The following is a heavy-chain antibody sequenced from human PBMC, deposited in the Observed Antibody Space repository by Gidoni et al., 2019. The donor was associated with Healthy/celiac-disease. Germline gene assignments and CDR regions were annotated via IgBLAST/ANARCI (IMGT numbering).Heavy chain of an antibody. CDR3: ARDIRGGWLVPDY. J-gene: IGHJ4*02. D-gene: IGHD6-19*01. CDR2: ISSSSSYI. V-gene: IGHV3-21*01. Sequence: EVQLVESGGGLVKPGGSLRLSCAASGFTFSSYSMNWGRQAPGKGLEGVSSISSSSSYIYYADSVKGRFTISRDNAKNSLYLQMNSLRAEDTAVYYCARDIRGGWLVPDYWGQGTLVTVSS. CDR1: GFTFSSYS.